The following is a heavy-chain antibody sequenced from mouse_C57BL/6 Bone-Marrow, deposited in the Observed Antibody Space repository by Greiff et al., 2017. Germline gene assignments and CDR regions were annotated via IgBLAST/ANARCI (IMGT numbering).Heavy chain of an antibody. CDR3: ARVYDPFAY. CDR2: IDPSDSST. D-gene: IGHD2-12*01. CDR1: GYTFTSCW. V-gene: IGHV1-69*01. Sequence: QVQLQQPGAELVMPGASVKLSCKASGYTFTSCWMHWVKQRPGQGLEWIGEIDPSDSSTNYNQKFKGKSTLTVDKSSSTAYMQLCSLTSEDSAVYYCARVYDPFAYGCQVTLVTVAA. J-gene: IGHJ3*01.